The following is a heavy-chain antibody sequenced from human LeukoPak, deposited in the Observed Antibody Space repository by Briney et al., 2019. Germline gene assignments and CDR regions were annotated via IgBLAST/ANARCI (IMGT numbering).Heavy chain of an antibody. D-gene: IGHD2-2*01. J-gene: IGHJ4*02. V-gene: IGHV4-39*07. CDR3: ARTGRVVVPAATGRYFDN. Sequence: SPSETLSLTCTVSGGSISSSSFFWGWIRQPPGKGLEWIASIYYSGSTNYNPSLQSRVTILIDTSRNQFSLKLTSVTAADTAVYYCARTGRVVVPAATGRYFDNWGQGTLVTVSS. CDR1: GGSISSSSFF. CDR2: IYYSGST.